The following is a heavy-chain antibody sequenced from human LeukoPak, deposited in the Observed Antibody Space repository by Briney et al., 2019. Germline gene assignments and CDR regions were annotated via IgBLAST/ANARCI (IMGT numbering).Heavy chain of an antibody. CDR1: GSTFSSYT. Sequence: ASVKVSCKSSGSTFSSYTVSWVRQAPGQGLEWMGGIIPIFGTANYAQKFQGRVTITTDESTSTAYMELSSLRSEDTAVYYCARAPNVVVVPAASYYMDVWGKGTTVTGSS. J-gene: IGHJ6*03. V-gene: IGHV1-69*05. CDR3: ARAPNVVVVPAASYYMDV. CDR2: IIPIFGTA. D-gene: IGHD2-2*01.